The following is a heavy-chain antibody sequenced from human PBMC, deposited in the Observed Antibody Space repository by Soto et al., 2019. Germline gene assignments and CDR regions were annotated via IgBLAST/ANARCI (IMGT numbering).Heavy chain of an antibody. V-gene: IGHV3-23*01. CDR1: GFTFRSYA. Sequence: GGSLRLSCAASGFTFRSYAMSWVLQAPGKGLEWVSAISGSGGATYFADSVKGRFTISRDNSKNTLYLQMNSLRVEDTAVYYCSKGGPYYDFCLASRGQGTPVTVSS. D-gene: IGHD3-3*01. CDR2: ISGSGGAT. CDR3: SKGGPYYDFCLAS. J-gene: IGHJ5*01.